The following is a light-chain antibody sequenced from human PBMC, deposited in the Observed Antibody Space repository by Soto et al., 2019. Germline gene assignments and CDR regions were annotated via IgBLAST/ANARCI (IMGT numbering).Light chain of an antibody. CDR3: MQALQTPLT. V-gene: IGKV2-28*01. CDR1: QSLLHSHGYTY. CDR2: MGS. Sequence: DIVMTQSPVSLPVTPGEPASISCRSSQSLLHSHGYTYLDWYLQKPGQSPQLLIYMGSTRASGVPDRFSGSGSGTDFTLKISRVEAEDVGVYYCMQALQTPLTVGGGTKMEIK. J-gene: IGKJ4*01.